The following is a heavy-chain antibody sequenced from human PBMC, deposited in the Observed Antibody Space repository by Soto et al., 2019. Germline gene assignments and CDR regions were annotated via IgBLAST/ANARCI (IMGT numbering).Heavy chain of an antibody. CDR2: ISPMFGAA. V-gene: IGHV1-69*19. D-gene: IGHD3-10*01. J-gene: IGHJ4*02. CDR1: GGTFSTYA. CDR3: AREVQVHTPAFVY. Sequence: QVQLVQSGAEMKKPGSSVKVSCQSSGGTFSTYAMNWVRQAPGQGPEWMGDISPMFGAANYAPKFQGRVTITADESTGTSYMQLSSLTSEDTALYFCAREVQVHTPAFVYWGQETLVTVSS.